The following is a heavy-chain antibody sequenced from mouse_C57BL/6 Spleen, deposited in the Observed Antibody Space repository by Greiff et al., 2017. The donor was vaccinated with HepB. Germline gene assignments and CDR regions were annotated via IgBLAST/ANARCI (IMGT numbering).Heavy chain of an antibody. D-gene: IGHD1-1*01. CDR1: GFTFSDYG. J-gene: IGHJ3*01. V-gene: IGHV5-17*01. CDR3: ARGGYGSSYGAY. Sequence: EVMLVESGGGLVKPGGSLKLSCAASGFTFSDYGMHWVRQAPEKGLEWVAYISSGSSTIYYADTVKGRFTISRDNAKNTLFLQMTSLRSEDTAMYYWARGGYGSSYGAYWGQGTLVTVSA. CDR2: ISSGSSTI.